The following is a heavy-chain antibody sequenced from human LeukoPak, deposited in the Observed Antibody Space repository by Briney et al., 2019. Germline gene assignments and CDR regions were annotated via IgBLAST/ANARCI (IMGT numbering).Heavy chain of an antibody. V-gene: IGHV1-2*06. CDR2: TNPNSGGT. Sequence: ASVKVSCKASGYTFTGYYMHWVRQAPGQGLEWMGRTNPNSGGTNYAQKFQGRVTMTRDTSISTAYMELSRLRSDDTAVYYCARGRFYYYYGMDVWGQGTTVTVSS. J-gene: IGHJ6*02. CDR1: GYTFTGYY. CDR3: ARGRFYYYYGMDV.